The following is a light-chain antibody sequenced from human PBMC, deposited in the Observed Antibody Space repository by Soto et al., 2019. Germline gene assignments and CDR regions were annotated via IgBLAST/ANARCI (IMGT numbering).Light chain of an antibody. CDR2: DVN. CDR3: SSYTRSTTRV. J-gene: IGLJ1*01. Sequence: QSALTQPASVSGSPGQSITISCTGTSSDVGGYNYVSWYQQHPDTAPKLMIYDVNNRPSGVSNRFSGSKSGNTASLTISGLQAEDEADYYCSSYTRSTTRVFGTGTKVTVL. V-gene: IGLV2-14*01. CDR1: SSDVGGYNY.